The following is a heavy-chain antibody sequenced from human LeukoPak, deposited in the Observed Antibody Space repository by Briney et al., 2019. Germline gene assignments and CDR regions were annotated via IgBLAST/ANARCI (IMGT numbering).Heavy chain of an antibody. CDR1: GYTFTNYA. CDR3: ARFSLGAAAAGFDP. CDR2: VSAYNGDT. V-gene: IGHV1-18*01. D-gene: IGHD6-13*01. Sequence: GASVKVSCKASGYTFTNYAISWVRQAPGQGLEWMGLVSAYNGDTRYAQNLQARLTMTTETSTSTAYMEPRSLRSDDTAMYHCARFSLGAAAAGFDPWGQGTLVTVSS. J-gene: IGHJ5*02.